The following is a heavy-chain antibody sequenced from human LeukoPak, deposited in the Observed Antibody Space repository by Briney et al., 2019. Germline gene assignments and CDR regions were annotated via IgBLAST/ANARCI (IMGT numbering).Heavy chain of an antibody. J-gene: IGHJ3*02. CDR3: ATRTGDYVAAFDI. CDR1: GGSISSGGYS. Sequence: SETLSLTCAVSGGSISSGGYSWSWIRQPPGKGLEWIGYIYHSGSTYYNPSFKSRVTISVDRSKNQFSLKLSSVTAADTAVYYCATRTGDYVAAFDIWGQGTMVTVSS. CDR2: IYHSGST. V-gene: IGHV4-30-2*01. D-gene: IGHD4-17*01.